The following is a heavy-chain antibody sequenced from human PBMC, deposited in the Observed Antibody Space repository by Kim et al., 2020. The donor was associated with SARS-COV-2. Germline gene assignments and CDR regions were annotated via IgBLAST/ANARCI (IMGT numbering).Heavy chain of an antibody. Sequence: ASVKVSCKASGYTFTGYYMHWVRQAPGQGLEWMGRINPNSGGTIYAQKFQGRVTMTSDTSIGTADMELSRLRSDDTAVYYCARATKYYGLDVWGQGTTVAVSS. CDR3: ARATKYYGLDV. CDR1: GYTFTGYY. V-gene: IGHV1-2*06. CDR2: INPNSGGT. J-gene: IGHJ6*02.